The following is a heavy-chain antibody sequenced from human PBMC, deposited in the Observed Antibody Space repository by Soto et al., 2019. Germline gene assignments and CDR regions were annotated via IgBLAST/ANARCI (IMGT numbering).Heavy chain of an antibody. J-gene: IGHJ4*02. Sequence: GGSLRLSCAASGFTFSKAWMNWVRQAPGKGLEWVGRIKSKTDGGTTDYAAPVKGRFTISADDSKNTLYLQMNSLKTEDTAVYYCTYRTFGVLTNDYWSQGALVTVSS. V-gene: IGHV3-15*07. CDR1: GFTFSKAW. CDR2: IKSKTDGGTT. CDR3: TYRTFGVLTNDY. D-gene: IGHD3-3*01.